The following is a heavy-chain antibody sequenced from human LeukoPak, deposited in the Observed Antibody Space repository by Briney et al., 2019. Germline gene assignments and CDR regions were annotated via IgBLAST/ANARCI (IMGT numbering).Heavy chain of an antibody. CDR3: ARGVTMLGDA. V-gene: IGHV4-30-2*01. D-gene: IGHD3-10*02. J-gene: IGHJ4*02. CDR1: GGSISSGGYY. Sequence: SETLSLTCTVSGGSISSGGYYWSCIRQPPGKGLECIGYIYHSGSTYYNPSLKSRVTISVDRSKHQFSLKLSSVTAADTAVYYCARGVTMLGDAWGQGTLVTVSS. CDR2: IYHSGST.